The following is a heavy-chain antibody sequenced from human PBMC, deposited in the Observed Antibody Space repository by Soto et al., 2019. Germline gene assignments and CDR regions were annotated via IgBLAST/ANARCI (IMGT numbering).Heavy chain of an antibody. Sequence: QVQLVQSGAEVKKPGASVKVSCKASGYTFTSYGISWVRQAPGQGLEWMGWISAYNGNTNYAQKLQGRVTMTTDTSTSTAYMELRSLRSDDTAVYYCARDRRHYYDSSGYYGWWFDPWGQGTLVTVSS. CDR3: ARDRRHYYDSSGYYGWWFDP. D-gene: IGHD3-22*01. J-gene: IGHJ5*02. CDR2: ISAYNGNT. CDR1: GYTFTSYG. V-gene: IGHV1-18*01.